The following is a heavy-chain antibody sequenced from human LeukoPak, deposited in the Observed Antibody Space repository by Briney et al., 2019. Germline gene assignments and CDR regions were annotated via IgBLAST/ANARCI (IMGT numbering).Heavy chain of an antibody. CDR3: ARRGSYSEFDS. D-gene: IGHD1-26*01. Sequence: GESLKISCKGSGYSFTTYWIAWVRQMPGKGLEWMGIIHPGDSDTSYSPSFEGQVTISADKSINTSYLQWSSLKASDTAMYYCARRGSYSEFDSWGQGTLVTVSS. V-gene: IGHV5-51*01. CDR2: IHPGDSDT. CDR1: GYSFTTYW. J-gene: IGHJ4*02.